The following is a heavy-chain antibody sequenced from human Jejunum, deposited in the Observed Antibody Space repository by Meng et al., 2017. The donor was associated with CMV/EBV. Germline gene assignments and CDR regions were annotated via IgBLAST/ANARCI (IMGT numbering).Heavy chain of an antibody. CDR3: VGHGSSSSSLVWSYYFDY. CDR1: IIRSSYS. Sequence: IIRSSYSWGWIRQPPGKGLEWIRSVYYSGSTYYNPSLKSRVTISIDTSKNQFSLKLNSVTAADTAVYYCVGHGSSSSSLVWSYYFDYWGQGTLVTVSS. CDR2: VYYSGST. D-gene: IGHD6-6*01. V-gene: IGHV4-39*01. J-gene: IGHJ4*02.